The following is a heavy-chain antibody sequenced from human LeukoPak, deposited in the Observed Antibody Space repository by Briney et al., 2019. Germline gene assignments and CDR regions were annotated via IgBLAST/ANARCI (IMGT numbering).Heavy chain of an antibody. CDR3: ASYMLRDNWNVHTFDS. J-gene: IGHJ4*02. V-gene: IGHV1-69*05. CDR2: IIPIFGTA. CDR1: GGTFITYT. Sequence: SVKVSCKASGGTFITYTINWVRQAPGQGLEWMGGIIPIFGTANYAQKFQGRITITTDDSTSTAYMELSSLRSEDTAVYYCASYMLRDNWNVHTFDSWGQGTLVTVSS. D-gene: IGHD1-1*01.